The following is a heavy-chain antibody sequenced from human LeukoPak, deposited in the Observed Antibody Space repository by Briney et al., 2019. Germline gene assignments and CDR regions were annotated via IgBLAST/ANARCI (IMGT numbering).Heavy chain of an antibody. J-gene: IGHJ3*02. CDR1: GYSISSGYY. CDR2: IYHSGST. V-gene: IGHV4-38-2*02. D-gene: IGHD3-22*01. Sequence: SETLSLTCTVSGYSISSGYYWGWIRQPPGKGLVWIGSIYHSGSTYYNPSLKSRVTISVDTSKNQFSLKLSSVTAADTAMYYCARDNQWLNAFDIWGQGTMVTVSS. CDR3: ARDNQWLNAFDI.